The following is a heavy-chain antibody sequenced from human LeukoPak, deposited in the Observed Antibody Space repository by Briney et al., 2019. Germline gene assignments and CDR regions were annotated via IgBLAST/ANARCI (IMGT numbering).Heavy chain of an antibody. D-gene: IGHD2-15*01. J-gene: IGHJ5*02. CDR2: INHSGST. CDR1: GGSFSGYY. Sequence: SETLSLTCAVYGGSFSGYYWSWIRQPPGKGLEWIGEINHSGSTNCNPSLKSRVTISVDTSKNQFSLKLSSVTAADTAVYYCARLRSCSGGSCYSPWFDPWGQGTLSPSPQ. V-gene: IGHV4-34*01. CDR3: ARLRSCSGGSCYSPWFDP.